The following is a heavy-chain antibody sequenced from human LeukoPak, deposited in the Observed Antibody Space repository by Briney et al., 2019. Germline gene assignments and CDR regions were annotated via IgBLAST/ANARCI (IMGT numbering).Heavy chain of an antibody. J-gene: IGHJ4*02. Sequence: SETLSLTCTVSGGSISSYYWSWIRQPAGKGLEWIGRIYTSGSTNYNPSLKSRVTMSVDTSKNQFSLKLSSVTAADTAVYYCARARITMIRGVIREFDYWGQGTLVTVSS. D-gene: IGHD3-10*01. CDR3: ARARITMIRGVIREFDY. CDR1: GGSISSYY. CDR2: IYTSGST. V-gene: IGHV4-4*07.